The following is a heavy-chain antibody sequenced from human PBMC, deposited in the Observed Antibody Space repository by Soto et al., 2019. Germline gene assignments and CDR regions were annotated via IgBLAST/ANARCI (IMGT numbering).Heavy chain of an antibody. CDR1: GFTFSSYA. D-gene: IGHD2-2*01. J-gene: IGHJ6*02. CDR3: AKYRGVYYYYYGMDV. V-gene: IGHV3-23*01. Sequence: GGSLRFSCAASGFTFSSYAMSWVRQAPGKGLEWVSAISGSGGSTYYADSVKGRFTISRDNSKNTLYLQMNSLRAEDTAVYYCAKYRGVYYYYYGMDVWGQGTTVTVS. CDR2: ISGSGGST.